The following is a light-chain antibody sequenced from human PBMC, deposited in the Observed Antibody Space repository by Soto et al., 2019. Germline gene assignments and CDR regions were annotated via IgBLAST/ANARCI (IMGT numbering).Light chain of an antibody. CDR2: DIA. CDR1: SSDIGAYIF. CDR3: VSFTTKKSYV. J-gene: IGLJ1*01. V-gene: IGLV2-14*03. Sequence: QSVLTQPASVSGSPGQSITISCTGTSSDIGAYIFVSWYQQHPGKAPKLVIYDIANRPSGVSYRFSGSKSANTASLTISGLQADDEVDYYCVSFTTKKSYVFGTGTKVTVL.